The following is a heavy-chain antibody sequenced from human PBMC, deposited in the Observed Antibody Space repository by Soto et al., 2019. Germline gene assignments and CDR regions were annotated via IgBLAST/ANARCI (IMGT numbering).Heavy chain of an antibody. CDR2: IFFTGNI. V-gene: IGHV4-39*01. Sequence: SETLSLTCTVSGASLSSISYYWGWIHQPPGKGLEWVGSIFFTGNIYYNPSFKSRVTISVDTSRHQFSLMVNSVTAADTAVNYCASRHCSCGSRYNPGFDSWGPGALVTVSS. D-gene: IGHD2-15*01. CDR3: ASRHCSCGSRYNPGFDS. J-gene: IGHJ4*02. CDR1: GASLSSISYY.